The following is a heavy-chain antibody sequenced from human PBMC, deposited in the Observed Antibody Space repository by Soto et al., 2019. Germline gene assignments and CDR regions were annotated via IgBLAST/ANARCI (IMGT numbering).Heavy chain of an antibody. CDR2: IYYSGST. CDR1: GGSISSYY. Sequence: PSETLSLTCTVSGGSISSYYWSWIRQPPGKGLEWIGYIYYSGSTNYNPSLKSRVTISVDTSKNQFSPKLSSVTAADTAVYYCARVTWFYGMDVWGQGTTVTVSS. V-gene: IGHV4-59*01. J-gene: IGHJ6*02. D-gene: IGHD3-9*01. CDR3: ARVTWFYGMDV.